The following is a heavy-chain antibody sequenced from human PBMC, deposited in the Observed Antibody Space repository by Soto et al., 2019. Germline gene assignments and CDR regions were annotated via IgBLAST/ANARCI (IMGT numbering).Heavy chain of an antibody. CDR2: ISAYNGNT. D-gene: IGHD3-10*01. J-gene: IGHJ4*02. V-gene: IGHV1-18*04. Sequence: QVQLVQSGAEVKKPGASVKVSCKASGYTFTSYGISWVRQAPGQGLEWMGWISAYNGNTNYAQKLQGRVTMTTDTSTSTADMELKSLRSDDTAGYYCARGMGPYYGSGSYTALYYFVYWFQVTLLTVSS. CDR1: GYTFTSYG. CDR3: ARGMGPYYGSGSYTALYYFVY.